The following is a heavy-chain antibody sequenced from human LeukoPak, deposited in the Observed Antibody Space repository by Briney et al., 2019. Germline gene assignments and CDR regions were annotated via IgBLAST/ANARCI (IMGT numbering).Heavy chain of an antibody. CDR2: IYYSGST. CDR3: ARDEGYSGYAPGRGVAFDI. D-gene: IGHD5-12*01. J-gene: IGHJ3*02. V-gene: IGHV4-39*07. CDR1: GGSISSSSYY. Sequence: SETLSLTCTVSGGSISSSSYYWGWIRQPPGKGLEWIGSIYYSGSTYYNPSLKSRVTISVDTSKNQFSLKLSSVTAADTAVYYCARDEGYSGYAPGRGVAFDIWGQGTMVTVSS.